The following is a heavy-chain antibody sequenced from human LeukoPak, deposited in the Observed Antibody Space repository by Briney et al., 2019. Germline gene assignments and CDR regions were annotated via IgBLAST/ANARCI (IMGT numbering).Heavy chain of an antibody. D-gene: IGHD6-19*01. J-gene: IGHJ5*02. CDR1: GYTLTELS. Sequence: APVKVSCKVSGYTLTELSMHWVRQAPGKGLEWMGGFDPEDGETIYAQKFQGRVTMTEDTSTDTAYMELSSLRSEDTAVYYCATGYSSKDWFDPWGQGTLVTVSS. CDR2: FDPEDGET. CDR3: ATGYSSKDWFDP. V-gene: IGHV1-24*01.